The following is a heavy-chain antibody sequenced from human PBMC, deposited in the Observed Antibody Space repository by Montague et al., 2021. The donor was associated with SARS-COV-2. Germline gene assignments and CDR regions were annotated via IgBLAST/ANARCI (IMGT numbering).Heavy chain of an antibody. Sequence: SETLSLTCAVYGGSFSGYYWTWIRQPPGKGLEWIREINHSGSTTYSPSLKSRVTISVDTSKTQFSLRLSSVTAADTAIYYCARDLSGSYSGGWVPVAFFDYDHWLDVWDKGTMVTVSS. CDR1: GGSFSGYY. D-gene: IGHD6-25*01. J-gene: IGHJ6*03. V-gene: IGHV4-34*01. CDR3: ARDLSGSYSGGWVPVAFFDYDHWLDV. CDR2: INHSGST.